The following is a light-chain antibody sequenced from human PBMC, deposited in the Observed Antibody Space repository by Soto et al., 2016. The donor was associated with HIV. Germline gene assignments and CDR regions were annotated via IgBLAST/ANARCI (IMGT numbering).Light chain of an antibody. CDR2: QDN. J-gene: IGLJ2*01. CDR3: QAWDSSTVV. Sequence: SYELTQPPSVSVSPRQTASITCSGDELGDKYASWYHQKPGQSPVLIIYQDNKRPSGIPARFSGSNSGNTATLTISGTQAMDGADYYCQAWDSSTVVFGGGTKLTVL. CDR1: ELGDKY. V-gene: IGLV3-1*01.